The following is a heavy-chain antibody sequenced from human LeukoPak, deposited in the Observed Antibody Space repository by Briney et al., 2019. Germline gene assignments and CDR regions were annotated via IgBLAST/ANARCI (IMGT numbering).Heavy chain of an antibody. V-gene: IGHV3-21*01. J-gene: IGHJ4*02. CDR2: ISSSSSYI. Sequence: SGGSLRLSCAASGFTFSSYAMSWVRQAPGKGLEWVSSISSSSSYIYYADSVKGRFTISRDNAKNSLYLQMNSLRAEDTAVYYCASGYCSGGSCYSGLVDGYWGQGTLVTVSS. CDR1: GFTFSSYA. D-gene: IGHD2-15*01. CDR3: ASGYCSGGSCYSGLVDGY.